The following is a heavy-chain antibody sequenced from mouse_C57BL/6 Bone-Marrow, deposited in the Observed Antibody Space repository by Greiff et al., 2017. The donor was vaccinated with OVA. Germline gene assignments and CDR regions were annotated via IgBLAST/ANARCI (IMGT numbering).Heavy chain of an antibody. V-gene: IGHV14-4*01. Sequence: VQLQQSGAELVRPGASVKLSCTASGFNIKDDYMHWVKQRPEQGLEWIGWIDPENGDTEYASKFQGKATITADTATNTAYLQLSSLTSEYTAVYYCTSYDYDGVYFDYWGQGTTLTVSS. CDR3: TSYDYDGVYFDY. J-gene: IGHJ2*01. CDR2: IDPENGDT. CDR1: GFNIKDDY. D-gene: IGHD2-4*01.